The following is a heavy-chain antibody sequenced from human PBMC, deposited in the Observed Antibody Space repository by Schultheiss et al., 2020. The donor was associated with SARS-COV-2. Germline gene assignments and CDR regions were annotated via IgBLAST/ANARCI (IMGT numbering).Heavy chain of an antibody. CDR1: GFTFSSYA. V-gene: IGHV3-48*04. J-gene: IGHJ4*02. D-gene: IGHD1-26*01. Sequence: GGSLRLSCAASGFTFSSYAMHWVRQAPGKGLEWVSYISSSGSTIYYADSVKGRFTISRDNAKNSLYLQMNSLRAEDTAVYYCAREDSESYRIDYWGQGTLVTVSS. CDR3: AREDSESYRIDY. CDR2: ISSSGSTI.